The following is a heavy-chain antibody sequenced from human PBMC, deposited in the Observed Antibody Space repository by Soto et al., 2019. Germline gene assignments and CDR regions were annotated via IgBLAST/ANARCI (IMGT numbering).Heavy chain of an antibody. D-gene: IGHD3-9*01. CDR1: GFTFSSYA. CDR2: ISGSGRST. V-gene: IGHV3-23*01. CDR3: AKDGGYDILTGYRLYYYYYGMDV. J-gene: IGHJ6*02. Sequence: PGGSLRLSCAASGFTFSSYAMSWVRKAPGKGLEWVSAISGSGRSTYYADSVKGRFTISRDNSKNTLYLQMNSLRAEDTAVYYCAKDGGYDILTGYRLYYYYYGMDVWGQGTTVTVSS.